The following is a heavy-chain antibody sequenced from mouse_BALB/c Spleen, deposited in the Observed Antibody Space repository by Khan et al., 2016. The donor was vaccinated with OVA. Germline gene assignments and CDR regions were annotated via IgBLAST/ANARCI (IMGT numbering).Heavy chain of an antibody. Sequence: VQLKQFGPELVKPGASVKMSCKASGYTFTSYVMHWVKQKPGLGLEWIGYIYPFNDDTKYNENFKGKATLTSDKSSSTAYMELSSLTSEDSAVYYCAPVGNYYVSFAYWGQGTLSLSLQ. CDR3: APVGNYYVSFAY. CDR2: IYPFNDDT. D-gene: IGHD1-1*01. V-gene: IGHV1S136*01. J-gene: IGHJ3*01. CDR1: GYTFTSYV.